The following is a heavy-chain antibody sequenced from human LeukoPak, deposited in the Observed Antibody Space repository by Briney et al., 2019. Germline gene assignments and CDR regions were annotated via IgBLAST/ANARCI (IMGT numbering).Heavy chain of an antibody. J-gene: IGHJ4*02. D-gene: IGHD3-22*01. CDR1: GFTVRSYS. CDR3: AKKGYYDGSGYYMYYFDH. Sequence: PGGSLRLSCAASGFTVRSYSMDWVRQAPGKGLEWVSAISGSGGTAYYADSVKGRFTISRDNSKNTLYLQMNSLRAEDTAVYYCAKKGYYDGSGYYMYYFDHWGQGTLVTVSS. V-gene: IGHV3-23*01. CDR2: ISGSGGTA.